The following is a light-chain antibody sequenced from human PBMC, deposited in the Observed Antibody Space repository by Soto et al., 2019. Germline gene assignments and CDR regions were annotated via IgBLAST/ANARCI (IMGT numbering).Light chain of an antibody. J-gene: IGLJ2*01. Sequence: QSVLTQPPSVSGAPGQRVTISCTGSSSNIGAGYDVHWYQQLPGTAPKLLIHGNRNRPSGVPDRFSGSKSGTSASLAITGHQAEDEADYYCQSYDSSLSGAVFGGGTKLTVL. CDR1: SSNIGAGYD. CDR3: QSYDSSLSGAV. CDR2: GNR. V-gene: IGLV1-40*01.